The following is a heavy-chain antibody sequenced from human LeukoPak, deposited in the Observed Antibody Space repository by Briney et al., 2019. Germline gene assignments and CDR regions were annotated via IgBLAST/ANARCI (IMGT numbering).Heavy chain of an antibody. V-gene: IGHV3-66*01. CDR1: EFTVSSNY. CDR2: IYSGGST. Sequence: GSLRLSCAASEFTVSSNYMSWVRQAPGKGLEWVSVIYSGGSTYYADSVKGRFTISRDNSKNTLYLQMNSLRAEDTAVYYCVREYDSSGYYYFDYWGQGTLVTVSS. D-gene: IGHD3-22*01. J-gene: IGHJ4*02. CDR3: VREYDSSGYYYFDY.